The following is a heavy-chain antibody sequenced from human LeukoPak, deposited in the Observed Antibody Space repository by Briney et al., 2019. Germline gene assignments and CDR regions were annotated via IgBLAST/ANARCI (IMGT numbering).Heavy chain of an antibody. CDR2: IYPGESDT. Sequence: GESLKISCKGSGYSFTSFWIGWVRPMPGKGLEWMGIIYPGESDTRYSPSFQGQVTISADKSISTAYLQWSSLKASDTAMYYCARADYYDSSGYYLNYWGQGTLVTVSS. J-gene: IGHJ4*02. CDR1: GYSFTSFW. CDR3: ARADYYDSSGYYLNY. V-gene: IGHV5-51*01. D-gene: IGHD3-22*01.